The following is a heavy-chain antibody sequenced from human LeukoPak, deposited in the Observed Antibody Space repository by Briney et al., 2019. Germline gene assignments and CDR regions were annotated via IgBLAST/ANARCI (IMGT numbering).Heavy chain of an antibody. Sequence: PSETLSLTCTVSGGSISSSSAYWGWIRQPPGKGLEWIGSIYYSKNTYYNSSLKSRVTISADTSKNQFSLTLGSVSATDTAVYYCVSPRGFSYGYFDYWGQGTLVTDTS. CDR2: IYYSKNT. V-gene: IGHV4-39*01. D-gene: IGHD5-18*01. CDR3: VSPRGFSYGYFDY. J-gene: IGHJ4*02. CDR1: GGSISSSSAY.